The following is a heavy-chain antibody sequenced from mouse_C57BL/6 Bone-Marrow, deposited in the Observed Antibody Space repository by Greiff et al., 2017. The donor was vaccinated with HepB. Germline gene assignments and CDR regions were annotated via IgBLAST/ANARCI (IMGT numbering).Heavy chain of an antibody. J-gene: IGHJ4*01. CDR1: GYAFSSSW. V-gene: IGHV1-82*01. CDR3: AIITTVVPYYYAMDY. D-gene: IGHD1-1*01. CDR2: IYPGDGDT. Sequence: QVQLQQSGPELVKPGASVEISCKASGYAFSSSWMNWVKQRPGKGLEWIGRIYPGDGDTNYNGKFKGKATLTADKSSSTAYMQLSSLTSEDSAVYFCAIITTVVPYYYAMDYWGQGTSVTVSS.